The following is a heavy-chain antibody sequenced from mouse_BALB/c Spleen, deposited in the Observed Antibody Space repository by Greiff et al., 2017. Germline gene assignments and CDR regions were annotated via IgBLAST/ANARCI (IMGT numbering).Heavy chain of an antibody. CDR1: GYTFTSYV. CDR2: IKPYNDGT. CDR3: ARSWDWYFDV. J-gene: IGHJ1*01. V-gene: IGHV1-14*01. Sequence: VQLKESGPELVRPGVSVKMSCKASGYTFTSYVMHWVKQKPGQGLEWIGYIKPYNDGTKYNEKFKGKATLTSDKSSSTAYMELSSLTSEDSAVYYCARSWDWYFDVWGAGTTVTVSS. D-gene: IGHD4-1*01.